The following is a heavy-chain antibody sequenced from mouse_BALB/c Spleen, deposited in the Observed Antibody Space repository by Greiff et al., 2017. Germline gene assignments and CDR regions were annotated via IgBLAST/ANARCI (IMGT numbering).Heavy chain of an antibody. CDR3: ERYRDDVPEH. Sequence: QVQLKQSGAELVRPGSSVKISCKASGYAFSSYWMNWVRQRPGQGLEWIGQIYPGDGDTNYHGKFKGKATLTADKSSSTAYLQLSRLTSEDSAVYLYERYRDDVPEHWGQGTTLTVSA. J-gene: IGHJ2*01. CDR2: IYPGDGDT. D-gene: IGHD2-14*01. V-gene: IGHV1-80*01. CDR1: GYAFSSYW.